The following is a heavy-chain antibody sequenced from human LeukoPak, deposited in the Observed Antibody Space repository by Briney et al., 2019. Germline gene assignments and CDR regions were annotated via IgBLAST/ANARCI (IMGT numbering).Heavy chain of an antibody. CDR2: LSGRGRHT. J-gene: IGHJ4*02. Sequence: PGGSLRLSCAASGFTFSSYAMSWVRQALGKGLEWVSLLSGRGRHTNYADSVKGRFTISTDNSKNTLILQMNSLRADDTAVYYCAKSIMGTAGLLDNWGQGTLVTVSS. CDR1: GFTFSSYA. V-gene: IGHV3-23*01. D-gene: IGHD5-18*01. CDR3: AKSIMGTAGLLDN.